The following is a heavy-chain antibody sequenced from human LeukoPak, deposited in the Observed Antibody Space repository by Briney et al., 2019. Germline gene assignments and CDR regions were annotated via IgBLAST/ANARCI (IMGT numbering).Heavy chain of an antibody. Sequence: SETLSLTCTVSGGSISSYYWSWIRQPPGKGLEWIGYIYYSGSTNYNPTLKSRVTISVDTSKNQFSLKLSSVTAADTAVYYCASTSYGSGDAIWGQGTMVTVSS. CDR1: GGSISSYY. D-gene: IGHD3-10*01. J-gene: IGHJ3*02. V-gene: IGHV4-59*01. CDR3: ASTSYGSGDAI. CDR2: IYYSGST.